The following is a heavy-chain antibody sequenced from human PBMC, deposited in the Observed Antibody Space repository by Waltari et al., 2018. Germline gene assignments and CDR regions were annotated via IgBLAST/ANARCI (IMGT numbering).Heavy chain of an antibody. CDR2: ITHNGGTA. V-gene: IGHV1-69*06. J-gene: IGHJ6*03. Sequence: QVQLMQSGAEVKKPASSVNAPCQASVATFSNHPISWVRQAPDQGLDWMGRITHNGGTANDAKKFEGSATITADKSRSADYMELSSLRSEATAVYCWARAPYIAARDYYYMDDWGKGTTVTVSS. D-gene: IGHD6-6*01. CDR3: ARAPYIAARDYYYMDD. CDR1: VATFSNHP.